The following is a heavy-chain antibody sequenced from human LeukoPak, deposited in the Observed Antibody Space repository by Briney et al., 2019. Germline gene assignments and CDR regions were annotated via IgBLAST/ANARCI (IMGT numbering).Heavy chain of an antibody. CDR2: ISGNGDTT. CDR3: AKRSRRLTIVRGVPREDV. Sequence: GGSLRLSCAASGFTFSSYSMNWVRQAPGKGLEWVSGISGNGDTTYYADSVKGRFTISRDNSKNTLYLQMNSLRAEDTAVYYCAKRSRRLTIVRGVPREDVWGQGTTVTVSS. J-gene: IGHJ6*02. CDR1: GFTFSSYS. V-gene: IGHV3-23*01. D-gene: IGHD3-10*01.